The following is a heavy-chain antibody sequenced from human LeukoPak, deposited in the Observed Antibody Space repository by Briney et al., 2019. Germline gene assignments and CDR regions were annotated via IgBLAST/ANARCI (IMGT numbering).Heavy chain of an antibody. D-gene: IGHD2/OR15-2a*01. CDR2: INPNDGDT. Sequence: ASVKVSCKTSGYTFTGNFMHWVRQAPGQGPEWMGWINPNDGDTNYAQKFQGRVTMTRVTSITTAYMELSSLRSDDTAVYYCARTRGTHISMAYLDSWGQGALVTVSS. CDR3: ARTRGTHISMAYLDS. J-gene: IGHJ4*02. CDR1: GYTFTGNF. V-gene: IGHV1-2*02.